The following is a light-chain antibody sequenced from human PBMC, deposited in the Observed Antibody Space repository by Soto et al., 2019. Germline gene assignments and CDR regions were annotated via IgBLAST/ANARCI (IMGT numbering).Light chain of an antibody. CDR1: SSDVGGYNY. J-gene: IGLJ2*01. V-gene: IGLV2-14*01. CDR3: SSYTSSSTGVV. CDR2: EVS. Sequence: QSVLTQPASVSGSPGQSITISCTGTSSDVGGYNYVSWHQQHPGKAPKLMIYEVSNRPSGVSNRFSGSKSGNTASLTISGLQAEDEADYYCSSYTSSSTGVVFGGEPKLTVL.